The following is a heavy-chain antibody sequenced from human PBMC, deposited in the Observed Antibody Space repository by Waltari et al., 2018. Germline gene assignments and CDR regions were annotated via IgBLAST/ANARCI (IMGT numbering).Heavy chain of an antibody. CDR2: IYHSGIT. V-gene: IGHV4-4*02. J-gene: IGHJ4*02. CDR3: ARIGHGAYCGGDCYSVDY. Sequence: QVQLQESGPGLVKPSGTLSLTCAVSGGSISSSNWWSWVRQPPGKGLEWIGEIYHSGITNDNPSLKSRVTISVDKSKNQFSLKLSSVTAADTAVYYCARIGHGAYCGGDCYSVDYWGQGTLVTVSS. D-gene: IGHD2-21*01. CDR1: GGSISSSNW.